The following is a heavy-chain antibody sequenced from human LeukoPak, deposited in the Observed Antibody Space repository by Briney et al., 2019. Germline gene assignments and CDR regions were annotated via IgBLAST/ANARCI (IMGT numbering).Heavy chain of an antibody. CDR2: IYYTGST. V-gene: IGHV4-59*01. CDR1: GGSISSYY. Sequence: SETLSLTCTVSGGSISSYYWNWIRQSPGKGLEWIGYIYYTGSTNYNPSLRSRVTISVDTSKNQFSLKLSSVNAADTAVYYCARRRVYSGSGEFDFWGQGTLVTVSS. D-gene: IGHD5-12*01. J-gene: IGHJ4*02. CDR3: ARRRVYSGSGEFDF.